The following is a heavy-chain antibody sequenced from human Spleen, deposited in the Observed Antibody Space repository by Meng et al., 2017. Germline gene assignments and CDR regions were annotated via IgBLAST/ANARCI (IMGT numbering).Heavy chain of an antibody. CDR2: IIPIFGTA. Sequence: QVQLVQSGPEVKKPGASVKVSCKASGYTFSSHGISWVRQAPGQGLEWMGGIIPIFGTANYAQKFQGRVTITADTSTSTAYMELRSLRSDDTAVYYCARPHPYCGGDCYPDYWGQGTLVTVSS. CDR1: GYTFSSHG. CDR3: ARPHPYCGGDCYPDY. D-gene: IGHD2-21*02. J-gene: IGHJ4*02. V-gene: IGHV1-69*06.